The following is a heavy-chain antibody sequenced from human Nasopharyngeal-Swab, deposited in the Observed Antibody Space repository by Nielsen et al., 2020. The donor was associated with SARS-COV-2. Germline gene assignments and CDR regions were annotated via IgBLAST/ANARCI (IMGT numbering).Heavy chain of an antibody. CDR1: GITFEDYA. D-gene: IGHD3-9*01. Sequence: LICAASGITFEDYAMHWVRRAPGKGREWVSGISWNSGRIGYADSVKGRFTISRDNAKNSLYLQMNSLRAEDTALYYCAKPYYDILTGYYIGAFDIWGQGTMVTVSS. V-gene: IGHV3-9*01. CDR2: ISWNSGRI. J-gene: IGHJ3*02. CDR3: AKPYYDILTGYYIGAFDI.